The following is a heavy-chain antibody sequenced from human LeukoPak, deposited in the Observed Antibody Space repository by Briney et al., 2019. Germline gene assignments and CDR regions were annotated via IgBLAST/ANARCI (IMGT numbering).Heavy chain of an antibody. CDR2: ISSSGDSI. CDR3: ARDRRVGATWSVGAFDI. Sequence: GGSLRLSCAASGFSLTTYERNWVRQAPGKGLEWVSYISSSGDSIYYADSVKGRFTISRDNAKNSLSLQMNSLRAEDTAIYYCARDRRVGATWSVGAFDIWDQGTTVTVS. V-gene: IGHV3-48*03. J-gene: IGHJ3*02. D-gene: IGHD1-26*01. CDR1: GFSLTTYE.